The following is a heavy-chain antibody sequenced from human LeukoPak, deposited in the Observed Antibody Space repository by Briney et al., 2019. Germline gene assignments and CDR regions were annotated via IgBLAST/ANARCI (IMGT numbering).Heavy chain of an antibody. CDR3: AKDRSSSWYPNDAFDI. Sequence: SQTLSLTCAISGDSVSSNSAAWNWIRQSPSRGLEWLGRTYYRSKWYNDYAVSVKSRITINPDTSKNQFSLQLNSVTPEDTAVYYCAKDRSSSWYPNDAFDIWGQGTMVTVSS. CDR1: GDSVSSNSAA. CDR2: TYYRSKWYN. D-gene: IGHD6-13*01. V-gene: IGHV6-1*01. J-gene: IGHJ3*02.